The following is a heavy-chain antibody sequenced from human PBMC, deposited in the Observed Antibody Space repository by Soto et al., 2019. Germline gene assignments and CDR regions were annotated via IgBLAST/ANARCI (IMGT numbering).Heavy chain of an antibody. D-gene: IGHD3-10*01. V-gene: IGHV4-39*01. CDR3: ARLRLLVRGVIEWFDP. CDR1: GGSISSSSYY. Sequence: QLQLQESGPGLVKPSETLSLTCTVSGGSISSSSYYWGWIRQPPGKGLEWIGSIYYSGSTYYNQSLKRRVTISVDTSKNQSSLKLISVTAADTAVYYCARLRLLVRGVIEWFDPWGQGTLVTVSS. CDR2: IYYSGST. J-gene: IGHJ5*02.